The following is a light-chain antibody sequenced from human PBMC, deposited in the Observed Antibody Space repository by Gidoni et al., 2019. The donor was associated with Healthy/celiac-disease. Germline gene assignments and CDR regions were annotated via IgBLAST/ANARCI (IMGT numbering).Light chain of an antibody. CDR3: QQYYSTLMYT. J-gene: IGKJ2*01. CDR1: QGISNS. Sequence: DIQMTQSPSSLSASVGDRVTITCRASQGISNSLAWYQQKPGKAPKLLLYAASRLESGVPSRFSGSGSGTDYTLTIRSLQPEDFATYYCQQYYSTLMYTFGQXTKLEIK. V-gene: IGKV1-NL1*01. CDR2: AAS.